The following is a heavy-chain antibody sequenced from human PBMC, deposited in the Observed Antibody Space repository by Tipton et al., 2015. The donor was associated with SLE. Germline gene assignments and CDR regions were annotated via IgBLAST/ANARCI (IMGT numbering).Heavy chain of an antibody. J-gene: IGHJ4*02. V-gene: IGHV4-59*01. CDR3: ARWAGPTVNFDY. CDR1: GGSISRYY. Sequence: LRLSCTVSGGSISRYYWSWIRQPPGKGLEWIGYIYYSGSTNYNPSLKSRVTISVDTSKNQFSLKLSSVTAADTAVYYCARWAGPTVNFDYWGQGTLVTVSS. D-gene: IGHD4-11*01. CDR2: IYYSGST.